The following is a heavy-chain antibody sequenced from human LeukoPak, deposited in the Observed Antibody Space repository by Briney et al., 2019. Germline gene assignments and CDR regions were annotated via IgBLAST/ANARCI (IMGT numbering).Heavy chain of an antibody. CDR1: GYTLTELS. V-gene: IGHV1-24*01. J-gene: IGHJ5*02. CDR3: AREGHCSSTSCYNWFDP. D-gene: IGHD2-2*01. Sequence: ASVKVSCKVSGYTLTELSMHWVRQAPGKGLEWMGGFDPEDGETIYAQKFQGRVTITADKSTSTAYMELSSLRSEDTAVYYCAREGHCSSTSCYNWFDPWGQGTLVTVSS. CDR2: FDPEDGET.